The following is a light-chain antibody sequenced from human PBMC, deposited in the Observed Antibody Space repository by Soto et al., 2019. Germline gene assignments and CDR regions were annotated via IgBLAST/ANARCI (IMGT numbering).Light chain of an antibody. CDR2: GAS. CDR1: QSVSNNY. CDR3: QQYGASPPYT. V-gene: IGKV3-20*01. J-gene: IGKJ2*01. Sequence: EIALTQSPGTLSLSPGERATLSCRASQSVSNNYLAWYQQKPGQAPRLLIYGASNRATGIPDRFSGSGSGTDFTLTINRLEAEDSAVYYCQQYGASPPYTFGQGTKVDIK.